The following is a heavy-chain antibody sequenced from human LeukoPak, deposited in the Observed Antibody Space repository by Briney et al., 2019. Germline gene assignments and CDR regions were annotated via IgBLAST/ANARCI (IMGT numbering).Heavy chain of an antibody. CDR2: IGTTGDT. J-gene: IGHJ6*02. V-gene: IGHV3-13*04. Sequence: PGGSLRLSCAASGFIFSGYDMHWVRQPTGRGLEWVSAIGTTGDTYYADSVQGRFTISRENAKNSLYLQLNSLRAGDAAVYYCPKAGPTVGYGMDVWGQGTTVTVSS. D-gene: IGHD1-14*01. CDR3: PKAGPTVGYGMDV. CDR1: GFIFSGYD.